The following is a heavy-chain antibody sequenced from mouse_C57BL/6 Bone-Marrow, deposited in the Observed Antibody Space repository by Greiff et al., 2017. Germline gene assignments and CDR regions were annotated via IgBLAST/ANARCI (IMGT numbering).Heavy chain of an antibody. D-gene: IGHD1-1*01. V-gene: IGHV1-81*01. CDR3: ARDGSSLYWYFDV. J-gene: IGHJ1*03. Sequence: VMLVESGAELARPGASVKLSCKASGYTFTSFGISWVKQRTGQGLEWIGEIYPRSGNTYYNEKFKGKATLTADKSSSTAYMELRSLTSEDSAVYFCARDGSSLYWYFDVWGTGTTVTVSS. CDR2: IYPRSGNT. CDR1: GYTFTSFG.